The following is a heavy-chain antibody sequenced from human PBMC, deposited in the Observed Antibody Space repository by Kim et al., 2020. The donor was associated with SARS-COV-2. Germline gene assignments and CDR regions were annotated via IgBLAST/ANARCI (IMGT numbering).Heavy chain of an antibody. D-gene: IGHD6-13*01. J-gene: IGHJ4*02. Sequence: GGSLRLSCEGSGFTFSTHAMNWVRQAPGKGLEWVSVIGSRATSTYYADSVQGRFTISRDNSKNTVYLQMNSLRAEDSAVYHCATGPAYSSSWYFDYWGQGTLVTVSS. CDR2: IGSRATST. CDR1: GFTFSTHA. CDR3: ATGPAYSSSWYFDY. V-gene: IGHV3-23*03.